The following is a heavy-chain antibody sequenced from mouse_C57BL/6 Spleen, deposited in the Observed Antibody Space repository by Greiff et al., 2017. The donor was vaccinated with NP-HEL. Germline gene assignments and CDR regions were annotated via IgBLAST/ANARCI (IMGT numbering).Heavy chain of an antibody. CDR1: GFSLTSYA. CDR3: ARTSYYYGSSHFDY. Sequence: VQLVESGPGLVAPSQSLSITCTVSGFSLTSYAISWVRQPPGKGLEWLGVIWTGGGTNYNSALKSRLSISKDNSKSQVFLKMNSLQTDDTARYYCARTSYYYGSSHFDYWGQGTTLTVSS. CDR2: IWTGGGT. V-gene: IGHV2-9-1*01. D-gene: IGHD1-1*01. J-gene: IGHJ2*01.